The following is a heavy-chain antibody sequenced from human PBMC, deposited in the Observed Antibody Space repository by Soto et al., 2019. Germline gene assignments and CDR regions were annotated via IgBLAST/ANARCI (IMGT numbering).Heavy chain of an antibody. V-gene: IGHV1-8*01. CDR1: GYSFTNND. Sequence: ASVNVSCRASGYSFTNNDVTWVRQATGQGLEWMGWMNPGSGDTGYAQKFQGRVTMTSDISIATAYMELSSLRSDDTAIYYCARMATFGSLNWFDPWGQGTLVTVSS. CDR2: MNPGSGDT. J-gene: IGHJ5*02. CDR3: ARMATFGSLNWFDP. D-gene: IGHD3-16*01.